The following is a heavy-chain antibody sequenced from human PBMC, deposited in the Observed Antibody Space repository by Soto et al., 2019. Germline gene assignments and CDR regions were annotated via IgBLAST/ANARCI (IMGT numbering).Heavy chain of an antibody. J-gene: IGHJ1*01. D-gene: IGHD6-13*01. CDR3: VKDESINWYSGHFRH. V-gene: IGHV3-9*01. Sequence: GGSLRLSCAASGFTFDDYAMHWVRRVPGKGLEWVSGINWNSGSIGYGDSVKGRFAISRDNAKNSLHLQMNSLSAEDTAFYYCVKDESINWYSGHFRHWGQGTLVTVS. CDR2: INWNSGSI. CDR1: GFTFDDYA.